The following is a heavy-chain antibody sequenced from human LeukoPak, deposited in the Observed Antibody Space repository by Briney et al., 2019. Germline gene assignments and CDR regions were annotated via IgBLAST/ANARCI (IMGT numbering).Heavy chain of an antibody. CDR1: DDSITIYY. J-gene: IGHJ4*02. Sequence: SETLSLTCTVSDDSITIYYWSWIRQPPGKGLEWIGYIYYSGSTNYNPSLKSRVTISVDTSKNQFSLNLSSVTAADTAIFYCARLSGGKMATIDYWGQGTLVTVSS. V-gene: IGHV4-59*01. CDR3: ARLSGGKMATIDY. CDR2: IYYSGST. D-gene: IGHD5-24*01.